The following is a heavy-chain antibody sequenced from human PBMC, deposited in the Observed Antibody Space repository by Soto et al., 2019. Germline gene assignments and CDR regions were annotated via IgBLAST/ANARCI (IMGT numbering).Heavy chain of an antibody. Sequence: NPSETLSLTCAVYGGSFSGYYWSWIRQPPGKGLEWIGEINHSGSTNYNPSLKSRVTISVDTSKNQFSLKLSSATAADTAVYYCARTPPLHSTVTNVYAYYFDYWGQGTLVTVSS. J-gene: IGHJ4*02. CDR2: INHSGST. D-gene: IGHD4-17*01. V-gene: IGHV4-34*01. CDR3: ARTPPLHSTVTNVYAYYFDY. CDR1: GGSFSGYY.